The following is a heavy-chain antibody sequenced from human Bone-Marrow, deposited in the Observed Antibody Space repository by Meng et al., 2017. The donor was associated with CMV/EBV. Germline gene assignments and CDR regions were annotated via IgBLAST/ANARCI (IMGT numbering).Heavy chain of an antibody. CDR3: AREGGSGSYGLNWFDP. V-gene: IGHV1-2*02. J-gene: IGHJ5*02. Sequence: ASVKVSCTASGYTFTGYYMHWVRQAPGQGLEWMGWINPNSGGTNYAQKFQGRVTMTRDTSISTAYMELSRLRSDDTAVYYCAREGGSGSYGLNWFDPWGQGTLVTVSS. CDR1: GYTFTGYY. D-gene: IGHD1-26*01. CDR2: INPNSGGT.